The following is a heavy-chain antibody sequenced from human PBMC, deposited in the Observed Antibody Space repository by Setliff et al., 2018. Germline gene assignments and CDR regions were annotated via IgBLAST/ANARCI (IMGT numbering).Heavy chain of an antibody. Sequence: SVKVSCKASGGTFSSYAISWVRQAPGQRLEWMGGIIPIPGIANYAQKFQGRVTITTDESTSTAYMELSSLRSEDTAVYYCATGPDIGEFGGNYFNYWGQGTLVTVSS. CDR2: IIPIPGIA. D-gene: IGHD2-15*01. V-gene: IGHV1-69*10. CDR3: ATGPDIGEFGGNYFNY. CDR1: GGTFSSYA. J-gene: IGHJ4*02.